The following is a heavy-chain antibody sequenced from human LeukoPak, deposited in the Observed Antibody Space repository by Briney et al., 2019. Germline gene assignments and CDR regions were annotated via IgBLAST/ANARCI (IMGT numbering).Heavy chain of an antibody. CDR1: GGSFSGYY. Sequence: SETLSHTCAVYGGSFSGYYWSWIRQPPGKGLEWIGEINHSGSTNYNPSLKSRVTISVDTSKNQFSLKLSSVTAADTAVYYCARDFYCSSTSCYPRGGWFDPWGRGTLVTVSS. J-gene: IGHJ5*02. CDR3: ARDFYCSSTSCYPRGGWFDP. V-gene: IGHV4-34*01. CDR2: INHSGST. D-gene: IGHD2-2*01.